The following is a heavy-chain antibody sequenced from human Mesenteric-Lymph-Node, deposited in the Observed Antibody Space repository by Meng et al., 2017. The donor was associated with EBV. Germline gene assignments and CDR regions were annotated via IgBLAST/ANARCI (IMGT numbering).Heavy chain of an antibody. Sequence: QVQRMHSGAEVKKPGPSVRVSCTASVYTFSNYDINWVRQAPGQGLEWMGWMNPKTGNTGFAQKFKGRVTMTRNTSISTGYMELRSLRSDDTAVYYCARASGWSYLAFWGQGTLVTVSS. J-gene: IGHJ4*02. CDR3: ARASGWSYLAF. CDR2: MNPKTGNT. V-gene: IGHV1-8*01. CDR1: VYTFSNYD. D-gene: IGHD2-15*01.